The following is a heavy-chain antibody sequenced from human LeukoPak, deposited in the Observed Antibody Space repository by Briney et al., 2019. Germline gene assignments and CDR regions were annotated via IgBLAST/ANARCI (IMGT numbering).Heavy chain of an antibody. CDR1: GGTFSSYA. Sequence: SVKVPCKASGGTFSSYAISWVRQAPEQGLEWMGGIIPIFGTANYAQKFQGRVTITADESTSTAYMELSSLRSEDTAVYYCARAPIRETFYFDYWGQGTLVTVSS. V-gene: IGHV1-69*13. J-gene: IGHJ4*02. CDR2: IIPIFGTA. CDR3: ARAPIRETFYFDY. D-gene: IGHD2/OR15-2a*01.